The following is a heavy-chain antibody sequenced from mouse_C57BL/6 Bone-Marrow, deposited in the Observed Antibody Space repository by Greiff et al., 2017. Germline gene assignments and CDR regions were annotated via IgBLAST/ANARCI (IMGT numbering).Heavy chain of an antibody. J-gene: IGHJ3*01. D-gene: IGHD2-1*01. CDR2: IYPGSGNT. CDR1: GYTFTDYY. Sequence: VQLQQSGAELVRPGASVKLSCKASGYTFTDYYINWVKQRPGQGLEWIARIYPGSGNTYYNEKFKGKATLTAEKSSSTAYMQLSSLTSEDSAVYFWAREGGGYYGISFAYWGQGTLVTVSA. V-gene: IGHV1-76*01. CDR3: AREGGGYYGISFAY.